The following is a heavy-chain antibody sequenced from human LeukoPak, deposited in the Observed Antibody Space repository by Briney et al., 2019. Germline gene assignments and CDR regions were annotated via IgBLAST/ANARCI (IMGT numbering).Heavy chain of an antibody. V-gene: IGHV3-23*01. CDR3: TKGRYSYGFACFDY. J-gene: IGHJ4*02. Sequence: GGSLRLSCAASGFTFSSYAMSWVRQAPGKGLEWVSAISGSGGSTYYADSVKGRFTISRDNSKNTLYLQMNSLRAEDTAVYYCTKGRYSYGFACFDYWGQGTLVTVSS. D-gene: IGHD5-18*01. CDR1: GFTFSSYA. CDR2: ISGSGGST.